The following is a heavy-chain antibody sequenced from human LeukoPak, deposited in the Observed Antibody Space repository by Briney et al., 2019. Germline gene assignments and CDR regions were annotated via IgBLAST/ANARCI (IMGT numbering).Heavy chain of an antibody. D-gene: IGHD3-10*01. CDR2: IYYSGST. CDR1: GGSISSYY. J-gene: IGHJ3*02. Sequence: SETLSRTCTVSGGSISSYYWSWIRQPPGKGLEWIGYIYYSGSTNYNPSLKSRVTISVDTSKNQFSLKLSSVTAADTAVYYCATWSYYLRRDAFDIWGQGTMVTVSS. CDR3: ATWSYYLRRDAFDI. V-gene: IGHV4-59*01.